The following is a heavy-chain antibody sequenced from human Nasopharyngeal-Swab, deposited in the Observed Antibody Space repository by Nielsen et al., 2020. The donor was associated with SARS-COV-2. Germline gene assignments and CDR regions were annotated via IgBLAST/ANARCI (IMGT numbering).Heavy chain of an antibody. Sequence: SETLSLTCTVSGDSISTYYWIWIRPPPGKGLECIGYLYNGGSTKYSPSLKSRATISVDTSRNHFSLRLSSVTAADSAVYFCARSPSYGYPYYFDSWGQGTLVTVS. D-gene: IGHD3-16*01. CDR3: ARSPSYGYPYYFDS. CDR2: LYNGGST. J-gene: IGHJ4*02. V-gene: IGHV4-59*13. CDR1: GDSISTYY.